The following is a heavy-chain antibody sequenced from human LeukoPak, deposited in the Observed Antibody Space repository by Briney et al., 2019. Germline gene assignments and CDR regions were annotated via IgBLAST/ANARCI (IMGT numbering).Heavy chain of an antibody. CDR3: ARDYCSSTSCLFDY. D-gene: IGHD2-2*01. J-gene: IGHJ4*02. Sequence: ASVKVSCKASGYTFTSYGISWVRQAPGQGLEWMGWISAYNGNTNYAQKLQGRVTMTTDTSTSTAYMELRSLRSDDTAVYYCARDYCSSTSCLFDYWGQGTLVTVSS. CDR2: ISAYNGNT. V-gene: IGHV1-18*01. CDR1: GYTFTSYG.